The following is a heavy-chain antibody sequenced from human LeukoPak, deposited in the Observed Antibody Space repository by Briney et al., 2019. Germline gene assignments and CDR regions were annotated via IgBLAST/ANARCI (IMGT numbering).Heavy chain of an antibody. CDR1: GGSITSSSYY. Sequence: PSETLSLTCTVSGGSITSSSYYWGWIRQPPGKGLEWIGSIYYSGSTYYNPSLKSRVTISVDTSKNQFSLKLSSVTAADTAVYYYARVLRNGYCSSTSCYTPNDAFDIWGQGTMVTVSS. J-gene: IGHJ3*02. V-gene: IGHV4-39*01. CDR2: IYYSGST. D-gene: IGHD2-2*02. CDR3: ARVLRNGYCSSTSCYTPNDAFDI.